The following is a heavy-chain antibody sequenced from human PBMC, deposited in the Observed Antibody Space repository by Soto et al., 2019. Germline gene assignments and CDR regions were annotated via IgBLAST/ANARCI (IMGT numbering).Heavy chain of an antibody. CDR2: MWYDGTNK. J-gene: IGHJ3*02. D-gene: IGHD3-16*01. CDR1: GFTFRIYS. CDR3: ARDATFGTRGGSFDI. V-gene: IGHV3-33*01. Sequence: GGSLRLSCAASGFTFRIYSMHWVRQSPGKGLEWVAVMWYDGTNKYYGESVKGRFTISRDNSENTLYLQMNSLRVEDTAVYYCARDATFGTRGGSFDIWGHGTLVTVSS.